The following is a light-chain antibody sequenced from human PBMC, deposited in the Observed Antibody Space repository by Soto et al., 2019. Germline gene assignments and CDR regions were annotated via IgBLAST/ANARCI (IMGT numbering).Light chain of an antibody. CDR2: EIR. CDR1: SDDIGAYNY. CDR3: SSYTNDHNVI. J-gene: IGLJ2*01. Sequence: QSVLTQPASVSGSPGQSITISCTGTSDDIGAYNYVSWYQQHPAKAPKLIIYEIRNRPSGVSDRFSGSKSGNTSSLTISGLQAADEGDYYCSSYTNDHNVIFGGGTKLTVL. V-gene: IGLV2-14*01.